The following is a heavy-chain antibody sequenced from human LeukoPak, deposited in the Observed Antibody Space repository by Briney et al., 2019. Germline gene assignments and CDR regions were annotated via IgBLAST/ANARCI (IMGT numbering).Heavy chain of an antibody. J-gene: IGHJ4*02. Sequence: SETLSLTCTVSGGSISSYYWSWIRQPPGKGLEWIGYIYYSGSTNYNPSLKSRVTISVDTSKNQFSLKLSSVTAADTAVYYCAPRGDYYDSSGYPGYWGQGTLVTVSS. CDR2: IYYSGST. CDR1: GGSISSYY. D-gene: IGHD3-22*01. CDR3: APRGDYYDSSGYPGY. V-gene: IGHV4-59*12.